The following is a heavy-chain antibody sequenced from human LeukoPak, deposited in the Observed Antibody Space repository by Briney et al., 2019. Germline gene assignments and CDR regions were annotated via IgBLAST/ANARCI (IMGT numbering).Heavy chain of an antibody. J-gene: IGHJ6*04. CDR2: IYYSGST. CDR1: GGSISSHY. Sequence: SETLSLTCTVSGGSISSHYWSWIRQPPGKGLEWIGYIYYSGSTNYNPSLKSRVTISVDTSKNQFSLKLSSVTAADTAVYYCARGDVWGKGTTVTVSS. CDR3: ARGDV. V-gene: IGHV4-59*11.